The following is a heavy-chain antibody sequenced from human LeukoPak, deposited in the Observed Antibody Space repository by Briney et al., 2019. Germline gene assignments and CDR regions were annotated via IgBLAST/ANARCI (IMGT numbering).Heavy chain of an antibody. V-gene: IGHV1-69*13. CDR2: TIPIFGTA. D-gene: IGHD6-6*01. J-gene: IGHJ6*03. CDR1: GGTFSSYA. CDR3: AREVGSSSYYYYYYYMDV. Sequence: SVKVSCKASGGTFSSYAISWVRQAPGQGLEWMGGTIPIFGTANYAQKFQGRVTITADESTSTAYMELSSLRSEDTAVYYCAREVGSSSYYYYYYYMDVWGKGTTVTVSS.